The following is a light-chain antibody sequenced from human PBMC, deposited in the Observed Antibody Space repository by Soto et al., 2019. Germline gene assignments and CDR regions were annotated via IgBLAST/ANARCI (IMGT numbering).Light chain of an antibody. CDR3: SSYTTSTTLI. J-gene: IGLJ2*01. Sequence: QFALTQPASVSGSPGQSITISCTGTSSDVGRYKLVSWYQQHPGKAPKLMIYDVSNRPSGVSNRFSGSKSGNTASLTISGLQAEDEADYYCSSYTTSTTLIFGGGTKLTVL. CDR1: SSDVGRYKL. V-gene: IGLV2-14*03. CDR2: DVS.